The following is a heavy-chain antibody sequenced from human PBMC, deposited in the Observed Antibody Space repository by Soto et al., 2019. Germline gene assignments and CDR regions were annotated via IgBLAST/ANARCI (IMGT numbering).Heavy chain of an antibody. CDR3: ARHIDSYGSGSWDY. CDR1: GGSISSSSYY. V-gene: IGHV4-39*01. D-gene: IGHD3-10*01. CDR2: VYYSGRT. Sequence: QLQLQESGPGLVKPSGTLSLTCTVSGGSISSSSYYWGWIRQPPGKGLEWIGTVYYSGRTYYNPSLKSRVAISVDSSKNQFSVKLSSVTAADTAVYYCARHIDSYGSGSWDYWAQGTLVTVSS. J-gene: IGHJ4*02.